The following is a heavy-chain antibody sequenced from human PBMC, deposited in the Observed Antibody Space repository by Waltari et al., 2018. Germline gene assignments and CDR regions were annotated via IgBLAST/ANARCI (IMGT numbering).Heavy chain of an antibody. CDR3: ARDPPAGDYHYYYGMDV. Sequence: EVQLVESGGGLVQPGGSLRLSCAASGFTFSSYWMSWVRQAPGKGLEWVANIKQDGSEKYYVDSVKGRFTISRDNAKNSLYLQMNSLRAEDTAVYYCARDPPAGDYHYYYGMDVWGQGTTVTVSS. CDR2: IKQDGSEK. D-gene: IGHD3-10*01. CDR1: GFTFSSYW. J-gene: IGHJ6*02. V-gene: IGHV3-7*04.